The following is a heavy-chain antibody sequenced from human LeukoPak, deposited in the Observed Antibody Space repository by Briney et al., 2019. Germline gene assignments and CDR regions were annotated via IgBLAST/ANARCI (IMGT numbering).Heavy chain of an antibody. Sequence: NPGGSLRLSCAASGFTIGSSYMNWVRQAPGKGLEWFSVIYTGGATYYADSVNGRFTISRDNSKNTLYLQMSSLRVEDTAVYFCAREPYHYDSSGYYDHWGQGTLVTVSS. D-gene: IGHD3-22*01. CDR2: IYTGGAT. CDR1: GFTIGSSY. CDR3: AREPYHYDSSGYYDH. J-gene: IGHJ5*02. V-gene: IGHV3-66*01.